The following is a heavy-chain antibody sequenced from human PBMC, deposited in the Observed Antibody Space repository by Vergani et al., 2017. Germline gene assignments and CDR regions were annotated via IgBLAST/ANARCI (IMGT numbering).Heavy chain of an antibody. J-gene: IGHJ4*02. V-gene: IGHV3-48*01. CDR2: ISSSSSTI. Sequence: VQLVESGGGVVQPGRSLRLSCAASGFTFSSYSMNWVRQAPGKGLEWVSYISSSSSTIYYADSVKGRFTISRDNAKNSLYLQMNSLRAEDTAVYYCARGSEVGFDYWGQGTLVTVSS. CDR3: ARGSEVGFDY. CDR1: GFTFSSYS. D-gene: IGHD3-16*01.